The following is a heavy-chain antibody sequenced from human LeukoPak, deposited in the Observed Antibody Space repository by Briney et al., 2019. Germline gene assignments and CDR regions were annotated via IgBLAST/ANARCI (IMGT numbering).Heavy chain of an antibody. CDR1: GFTFSSHA. J-gene: IGHJ3*02. Sequence: GGSLRLSCAASGFTFSSHAMSWVRQAPGKGLEWVSSISSSSSYIYYADSVKGRFTISRDNAKNSLYLQMNSLRAEDTAVYSCARSGSFDAFDIWGQGTMVTVSS. CDR3: ARSGSFDAFDI. V-gene: IGHV3-21*01. D-gene: IGHD1-26*01. CDR2: ISSSSSYI.